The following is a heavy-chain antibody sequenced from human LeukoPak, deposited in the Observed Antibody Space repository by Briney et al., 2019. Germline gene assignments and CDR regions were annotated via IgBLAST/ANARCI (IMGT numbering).Heavy chain of an antibody. CDR3: VKDLTGTWSFDY. J-gene: IGHJ4*02. Sequence: GSLRLSCSTSGFTFSNHFMHWVRQAPGKGLEYVSSIGPNGASTLYADSVKGRFTISRDNSKNALYLQLTSLRLEDTALYYCVKDLTGTWSFDYWGQGTLVTVSS. V-gene: IGHV3-64D*06. D-gene: IGHD3-9*01. CDR2: IGPNGAST. CDR1: GFTFSNHF.